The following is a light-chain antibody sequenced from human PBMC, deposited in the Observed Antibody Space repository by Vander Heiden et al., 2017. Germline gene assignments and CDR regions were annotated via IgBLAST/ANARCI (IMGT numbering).Light chain of an antibody. V-gene: IGLV1-51*01. CDR3: GTWDSSLSAVV. CDR1: SYNIGNNY. J-gene: IGLJ2*01. Sequence: QSVLTQPPSVTAAPGQKVTISCSGSSYNIGNNYVSWYRQLPGTAPKLLIYDNNKRPSGIPDRFSGSKSGTSATLGITGLQTGDEADYYCGTWDSSLSAVVFGGGTKLTVL. CDR2: DNN.